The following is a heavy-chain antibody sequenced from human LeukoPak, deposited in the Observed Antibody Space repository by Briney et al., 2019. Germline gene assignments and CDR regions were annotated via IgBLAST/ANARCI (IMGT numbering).Heavy chain of an antibody. CDR1: RYSFATYW. CDR2: IYPRNSDT. V-gene: IGHV5-51*01. J-gene: IGHJ5*02. Sequence: GESLKMSCIGSRYSFATYWIAGTRQTPRKCLEWMGIIYPRNSDTKYNPSFQGQVSISADKTISTAYLQWNSLQASDTAIYYCARSHSSTLTWFDPWGQGTLVSVSS. CDR3: ARSHSSTLTWFDP.